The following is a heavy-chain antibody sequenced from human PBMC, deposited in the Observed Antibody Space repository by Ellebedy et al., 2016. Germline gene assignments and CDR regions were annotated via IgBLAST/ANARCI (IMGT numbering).Heavy chain of an antibody. CDR3: VRARDETGSYLHY. Sequence: GESLKISXAASGFTFSSYAMSWVRQAPGKGLEWVSGISSSSDGTTYYADSVKGRFTISRDNLKNTLYLQMSSLRAEDTAMYYCVRARDETGSYLHYWGQGTLVTVSS. J-gene: IGHJ4*02. CDR2: ISSSSDGTT. D-gene: IGHD3-16*02. CDR1: GFTFSSYA. V-gene: IGHV3-23*01.